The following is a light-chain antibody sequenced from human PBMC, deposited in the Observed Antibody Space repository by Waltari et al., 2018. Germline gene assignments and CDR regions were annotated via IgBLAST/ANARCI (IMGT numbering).Light chain of an antibody. V-gene: IGKV1-5*03. Sequence: DIQMTQSPSTLSASVGDRVTITSRATQSISYWLACYQHKPGKAPNLLIYKASNLKSGVPSRFSGSGSGTEFTRTISSLQPDDCGTYYCQQFYRYPLTFGGGTKVEI. CDR3: QQFYRYPLT. CDR2: KAS. J-gene: IGKJ4*01. CDR1: QSISYW.